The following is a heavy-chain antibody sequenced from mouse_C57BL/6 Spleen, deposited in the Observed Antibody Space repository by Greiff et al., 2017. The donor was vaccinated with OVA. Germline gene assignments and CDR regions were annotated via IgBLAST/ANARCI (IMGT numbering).Heavy chain of an antibody. Sequence: EVQLQQSGPELVKPGASVKISCKASGYTFTDYYMNWVKQSHGKSLEWIGDINPNNGGTSYNQKFKGKATLTVDKSSSTAYMELRSLTSEDSAVYYCAGITPWFAYWGQGTLVTVSA. CDR1: GYTFTDYY. CDR2: INPNNGGT. J-gene: IGHJ3*01. V-gene: IGHV1-26*01. CDR3: AGITPWFAY. D-gene: IGHD1-1*01.